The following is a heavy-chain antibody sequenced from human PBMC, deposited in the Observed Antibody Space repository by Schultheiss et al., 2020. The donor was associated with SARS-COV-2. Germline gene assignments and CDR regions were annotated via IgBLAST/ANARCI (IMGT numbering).Heavy chain of an antibody. J-gene: IGHJ5*02. CDR2: INPNSGDT. Sequence: ASVKVSCKASGYTFTGYYMHWVRQAPGQGLEWMGWINPNSGDTNYAQKFQGRVTMTRDTSISTAYMELSRLRSDDTAVYYCARGGGDFNWFDPWGQGTLVTVSS. V-gene: IGHV1-2*02. CDR3: ARGGGDFNWFDP. D-gene: IGHD4-17*01. CDR1: GYTFTGYY.